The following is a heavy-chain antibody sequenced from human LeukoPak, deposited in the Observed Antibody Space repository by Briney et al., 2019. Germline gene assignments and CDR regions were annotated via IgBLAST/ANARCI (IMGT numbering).Heavy chain of an antibody. CDR1: GGSISSGGYY. J-gene: IGHJ4*02. Sequence: PSETLSLTCTVSGGSISSGGYYWSWIRQPPGKGLEWIGYIYHSGSTYYNPSLKSRATISVDRSKNQFSLKLSSVTAADTAVYYCAREGVDIAARPAIDYWGQGTLVTVSS. V-gene: IGHV4-30-2*01. D-gene: IGHD6-6*01. CDR2: IYHSGST. CDR3: AREGVDIAARPAIDY.